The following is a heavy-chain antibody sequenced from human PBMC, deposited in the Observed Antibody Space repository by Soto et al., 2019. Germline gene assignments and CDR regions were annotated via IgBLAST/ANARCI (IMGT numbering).Heavy chain of an antibody. Sequence: EVQLLESGGGLVQPGGSLRLSCAASGFTFSSYAMSWVRQAPGKGLEWVSAISGSGGSTYYADSVKGRFTISRDNSKNTLYLQMNSLRAEDTAVYYCAKMPGEGILAEGVYAIYPAFDYWGQGTLVTVSS. D-gene: IGHD2-8*01. J-gene: IGHJ4*02. CDR3: AKMPGEGILAEGVYAIYPAFDY. V-gene: IGHV3-23*01. CDR1: GFTFSSYA. CDR2: ISGSGGST.